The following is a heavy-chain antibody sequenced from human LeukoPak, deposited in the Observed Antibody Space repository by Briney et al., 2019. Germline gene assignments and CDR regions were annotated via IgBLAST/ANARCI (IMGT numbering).Heavy chain of an antibody. D-gene: IGHD3-10*01. Sequence: PGGSLRLSCAASGFSFSSYWMTWVRQAPGKGLEWVANIKQDGSEKNYVDSVKGRFSISRDNAENSLYLQMNSLRAEDTAVYYCAKNRGSRSYNDYWGQGTLVTVSS. CDR3: AKNRGSRSYNDY. J-gene: IGHJ4*02. CDR1: GFSFSSYW. V-gene: IGHV3-7*01. CDR2: IKQDGSEK.